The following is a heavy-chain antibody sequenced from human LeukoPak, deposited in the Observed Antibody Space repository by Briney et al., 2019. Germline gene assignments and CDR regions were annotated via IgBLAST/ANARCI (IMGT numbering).Heavy chain of an antibody. V-gene: IGHV1-46*01. D-gene: IGHD4-23*01. CDR2: INPSGGST. CDR1: GYTFTSYY. CDR3: ARDNSVEDTAWWFDP. J-gene: IGHJ5*02. Sequence: ASVKVSCKASGYTFTSYYMHWVRQAPGQGLEWMGIINPSGGSTSYAQKFQGRVTMTRDMSTSTDYMELSSLRSEDSAVYYCARDNSVEDTAWWFDPWGQGTLVTVSS.